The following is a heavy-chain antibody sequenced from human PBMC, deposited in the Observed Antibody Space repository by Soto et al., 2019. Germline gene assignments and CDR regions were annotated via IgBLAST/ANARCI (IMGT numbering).Heavy chain of an antibody. CDR2: IYYSGST. V-gene: IGHV4-39*01. D-gene: IGHD6-19*01. Sequence: SLASTVSSDSINITVDDWAWIRQTPGKGLEWIGSIYYSGSTDYNPSLKSRVTISVDTSKNQFSLKLSSVTAADTAAYCCARHKSCWYRIDYWGQGTLVTVSS. J-gene: IGHJ4*02. CDR1: SDSINITVDD. CDR3: ARHKSCWYRIDY.